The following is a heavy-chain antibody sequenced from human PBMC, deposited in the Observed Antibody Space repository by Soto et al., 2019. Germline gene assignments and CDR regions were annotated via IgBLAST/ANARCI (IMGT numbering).Heavy chain of an antibody. V-gene: IGHV1-8*01. CDR3: ARGVTMVRGVISPVGMDV. J-gene: IGHJ6*02. CDR2: MNPNSGNT. Sequence: ASLKVSCKASGYTFTSYDINWVRQATGQGLEWMGWMNPNSGNTGYAQKFQGRVTMTRNTSISTAYMELSSLRSEDTAVYYCARGVTMVRGVISPVGMDVWGQGTTVTVSS. D-gene: IGHD3-10*01. CDR1: GYTFTSYD.